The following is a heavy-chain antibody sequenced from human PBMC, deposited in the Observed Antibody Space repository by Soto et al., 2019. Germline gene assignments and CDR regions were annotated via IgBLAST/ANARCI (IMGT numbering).Heavy chain of an antibody. V-gene: IGHV3-7*03. J-gene: IGHJ5*02. CDR1: GFTFSSYW. CDR3: ARVSPLERRYSWFNP. CDR2: IKQDGSEK. D-gene: IGHD1-1*01. Sequence: GGSLRLSCAASGFTFSSYWMSWVRQAPGKGLEWVANIKQDGSEKYYVDSVKGRFTISRDNAKNSLYLQMNSLRAEDTAVYYCARVSPLERRYSWFNPWGQGTLVTVSS.